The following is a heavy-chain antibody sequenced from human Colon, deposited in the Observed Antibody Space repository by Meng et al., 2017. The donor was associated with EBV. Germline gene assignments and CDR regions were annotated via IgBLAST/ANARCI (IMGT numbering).Heavy chain of an antibody. V-gene: IGHV4-4*02. D-gene: IGHD1-26*01. CDR1: GVSISSNIR. CDR3: ARGKQDAWELLAY. Sequence: AEQAESGPGLVNPSGTLSLTCGVSGVSISSNIRWTWVRQPPGKGLEWIGDIDDSGSTNYNPSLNSRISISLDKSKNHFSLKVNSVTAADTAVYYCARGKQDAWELLAYWGQGALVTVSS. J-gene: IGHJ4*02. CDR2: IDDSGST.